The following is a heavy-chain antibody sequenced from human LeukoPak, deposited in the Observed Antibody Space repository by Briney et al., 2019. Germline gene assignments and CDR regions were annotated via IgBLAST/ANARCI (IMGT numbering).Heavy chain of an antibody. J-gene: IGHJ6*03. V-gene: IGHV1-69*05. CDR2: LIPIFGTA. CDR1: GGTFSSYA. D-gene: IGHD5-18*01. CDR3: ATAVDTAMVTAYYYYMDV. Sequence: SVKLSCKASGGTFSSYAISWVRQAPGQGLEWVGALIPIFGTANYAQKFQGRVTITTDEATSTAYMELSSLRSEDTAVYYCATAVDTAMVTAYYYYMDVWGKGTTVTVSS.